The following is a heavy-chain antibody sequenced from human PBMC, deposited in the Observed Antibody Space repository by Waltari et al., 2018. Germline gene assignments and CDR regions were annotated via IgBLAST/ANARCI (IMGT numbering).Heavy chain of an antibody. CDR2: ISSSSSYR. J-gene: IGHJ6*03. CDR1: GFTFSSYS. V-gene: IGHV3-21*01. Sequence: EMQLVESGGGLVKPGGSLRLSCAASGFTFSSYSINWVRQVPGKGLEWVSTISSSSSYRYYADSVKGRFTISRDNAKNSLYLQMNSLRAEDTAVYHCARVSGGRGPEAIHFFHMDVWGKGTTVTISS. CDR3: ARVSGGRGPEAIHFFHMDV. D-gene: IGHD3-16*01.